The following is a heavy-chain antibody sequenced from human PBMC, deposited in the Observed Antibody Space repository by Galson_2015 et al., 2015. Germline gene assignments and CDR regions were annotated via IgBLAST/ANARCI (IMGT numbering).Heavy chain of an antibody. CDR1: GGTFSSYA. CDR2: IIPIFGTA. V-gene: IGHV1-69*13. Sequence: SVKVSCKASGGTFSSYAISWVRQAPGQGLEWMGGIIPIFGTANYAQKFQGRVTITADESTSTAYMELSSLRSEDTAVYYCANTHSGYDFRWFDPWGQGTLVTVSS. CDR3: ANTHSGYDFRWFDP. D-gene: IGHD5-12*01. J-gene: IGHJ5*02.